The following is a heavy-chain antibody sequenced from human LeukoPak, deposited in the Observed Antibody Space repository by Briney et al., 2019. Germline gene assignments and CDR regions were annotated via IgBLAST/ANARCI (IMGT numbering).Heavy chain of an antibody. V-gene: IGHV4-39*01. J-gene: IGHJ6*03. CDR2: IYYSGST. Sequence: SETLSLTCTVSGGSISSSSYYWGWIRQPPGKGLEWIGSIYYSGSTYYNPSLKSRVTISVDTSKNQFSLKLSSVTAADTAVYYCATPEAGDPWFGEYPWDYYMDVWGKGTTVTVSS. CDR1: GGSISSSSYY. D-gene: IGHD3-10*01. CDR3: ATPEAGDPWFGEYPWDYYMDV.